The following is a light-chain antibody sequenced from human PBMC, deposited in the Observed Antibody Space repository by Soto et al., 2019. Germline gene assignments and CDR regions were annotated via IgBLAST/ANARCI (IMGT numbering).Light chain of an antibody. Sequence: QSALTQPASVSGSPGQSITISCTGTNGDVGNYNYVSWYQHHPGKAPKLMIYHVSYRPSGVSNRFSDSKSGNTASLTISGLQAEDEADYYCCSYTTSTTYVFGHGTKVTVL. V-gene: IGLV2-14*03. J-gene: IGLJ1*01. CDR3: CSYTTSTTYV. CDR2: HVS. CDR1: NGDVGNYNY.